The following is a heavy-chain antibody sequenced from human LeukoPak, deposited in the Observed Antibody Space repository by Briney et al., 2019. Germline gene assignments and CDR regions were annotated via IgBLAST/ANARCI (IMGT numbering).Heavy chain of an antibody. CDR3: AKARSGWCQFDY. D-gene: IGHD6-19*01. V-gene: IGHV3-23*01. J-gene: IGHJ4*01. Sequence: GGSLRLSCAASGFTFSSYAMSWVRQAPGKGLEWVSAISGSGGSTYYAESVKGRFTISTDNSKNTLYLQMNSLRAEDTAVYYCAKARSGWCQFDYWGHGALVTVSS. CDR1: GFTFSSYA. CDR2: ISGSGGST.